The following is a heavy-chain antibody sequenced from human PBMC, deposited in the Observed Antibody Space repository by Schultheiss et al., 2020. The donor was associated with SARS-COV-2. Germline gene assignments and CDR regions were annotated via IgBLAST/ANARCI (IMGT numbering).Heavy chain of an antibody. CDR1: GYTFTSYG. D-gene: IGHD3-22*01. CDR3: ARALEYYYDSSGPFDY. V-gene: IGHV1-18*01. J-gene: IGHJ4*02. Sequence: ASVKVSCKASGYTFTSYGISWVRQAPGQGLEWMGWISAYNGNTNYAQKLQGRVTMTTDTSTSTAYMELSSLTSEDTAVYYCARALEYYYDSSGPFDYWGQGTLVTVSS. CDR2: ISAYNGNT.